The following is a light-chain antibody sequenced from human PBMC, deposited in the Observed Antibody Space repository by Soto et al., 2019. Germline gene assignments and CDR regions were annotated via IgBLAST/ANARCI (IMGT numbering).Light chain of an antibody. CDR2: DVT. Sequence: QSALTQPASVSGSPGQSITISCTGTTTDIGDYNYVSWYQQHPAKAPKLMIFDVTSRPSGVSNRFSGSKSGNTASLTISGLQSEDEADYYCSSYSSSSTLIFGGGTKLTVL. CDR3: SSYSSSSTLI. CDR1: TTDIGDYNY. V-gene: IGLV2-14*03. J-gene: IGLJ2*01.